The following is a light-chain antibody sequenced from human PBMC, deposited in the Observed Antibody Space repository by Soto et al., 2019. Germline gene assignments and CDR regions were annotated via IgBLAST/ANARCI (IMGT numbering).Light chain of an antibody. Sequence: DLVRTQSPYSLAVSLGERATINCKSMQSVLYSSNNKNYLAWYQQKPGQPPKLLIYWASTRESGVPDRFSGSGSGTDFTLTISSLQAEDVAVYYCQQYYSTPWTFGQGTKVDIK. J-gene: IGKJ1*01. CDR3: QQYYSTPWT. CDR2: WAS. CDR1: QSVLYSSNNKNY. V-gene: IGKV4-1*01.